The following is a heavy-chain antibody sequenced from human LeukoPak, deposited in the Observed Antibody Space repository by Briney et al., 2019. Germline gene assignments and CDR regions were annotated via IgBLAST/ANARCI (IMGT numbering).Heavy chain of an antibody. J-gene: IGHJ4*02. CDR1: GYTFTGYY. V-gene: IGHV1-2*02. D-gene: IGHD6-19*01. Sequence: ASVKVSCKASGYTFTGYYTRWVRQAPGQGLEWMGWINPNSGGTNYAQKFQGRVTMTRDTSISTAYMELSRLRSDDTAVYYCARVYSSGRYGDYWGQGTLVTVSS. CDR2: INPNSGGT. CDR3: ARVYSSGRYGDY.